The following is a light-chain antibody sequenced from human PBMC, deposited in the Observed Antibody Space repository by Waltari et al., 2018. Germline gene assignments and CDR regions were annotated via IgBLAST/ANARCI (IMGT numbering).Light chain of an antibody. CDR3: QQYDISPLT. CDR2: GTF. CDR1: PSIRTTY. J-gene: IGKJ4*01. Sequence: ELVLTPSPGPLSLSPGEGATLSCRTSPSIRTTYLAWYPQKPGQAHTLLIYGTFSRATGIPDRFTGSGSGTDFSLTISSLEPEDFATYYCQQYDISPLTFGGGTKVEIK. V-gene: IGKV3-20*01.